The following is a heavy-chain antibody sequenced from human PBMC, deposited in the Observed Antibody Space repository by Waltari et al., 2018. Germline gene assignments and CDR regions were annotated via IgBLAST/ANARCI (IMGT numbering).Heavy chain of an antibody. Sequence: EVHLVESGGGLVQPGGSLRLSCATSGFNFNTYRMSWARQAPGKGLEWVANIKEDGGHDHYVDSVKGRFTVSRDNAKSSVYLQMNSLRAEDTAVYYCAKGDIVVVPAALPDYWGQGTLVTVSS. CDR3: AKGDIVVVPAALPDY. CDR1: GFNFNTYR. J-gene: IGHJ4*02. CDR2: IKEDGGHD. D-gene: IGHD2-2*01. V-gene: IGHV3-7*01.